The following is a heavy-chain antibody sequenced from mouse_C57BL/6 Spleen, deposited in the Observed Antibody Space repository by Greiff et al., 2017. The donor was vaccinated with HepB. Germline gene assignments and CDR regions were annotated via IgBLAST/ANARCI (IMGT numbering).Heavy chain of an antibody. CDR3: ASIYYGSSYWYFDV. CDR2: IYPGDGDT. V-gene: IGHV1-80*01. CDR1: GYAFSSYW. Sequence: QVHVKQSGAELVKPGASVKISCKASGYAFSSYWMNWVKQRPGKGLEWIGQIYPGDGDTNYNGKFKGKATLTADKSSSTAYMQLSSLTSEDSAVYFCASIYYGSSYWYFDVWGTGTTVTVSS. D-gene: IGHD1-1*01. J-gene: IGHJ1*03.